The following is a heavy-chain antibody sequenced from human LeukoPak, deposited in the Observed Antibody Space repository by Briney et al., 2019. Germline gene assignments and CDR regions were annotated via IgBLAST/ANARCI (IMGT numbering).Heavy chain of an antibody. Sequence: SETLSLTCTVSGGSISSSSYYWGWIRQPPGKGLKWIGSIYYSGSTYYNPSLKNRVTISVDTPKNQFSLKLSSVTAADTAVYYCARDRHKLVDIVAGILDYWGQGTLVTVSS. CDR3: ARDRHKLVDIVAGILDY. J-gene: IGHJ4*02. D-gene: IGHD5-12*01. V-gene: IGHV4-39*07. CDR1: GGSISSSSYY. CDR2: IYYSGST.